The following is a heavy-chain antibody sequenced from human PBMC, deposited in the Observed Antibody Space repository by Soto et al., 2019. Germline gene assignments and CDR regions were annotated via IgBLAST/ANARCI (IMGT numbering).Heavy chain of an antibody. Sequence: QVTLKESGPPLVKPTQTLTLTCTVSGLSLRTTGVGVGWVRQPPGKALEWLALLYWDDDKRYSPSLRSRLTIAKSISEKQVVLTMTNIDPVDTATYYCVQSRCGGDCLEIYSSHAYNGLDVWGQGTTVTVSS. V-gene: IGHV2-5*02. D-gene: IGHD2-21*02. J-gene: IGHJ6*02. CDR2: LYWDDDK. CDR3: VQSRCGGDCLEIYSSHAYNGLDV. CDR1: GLSLRTTGVG.